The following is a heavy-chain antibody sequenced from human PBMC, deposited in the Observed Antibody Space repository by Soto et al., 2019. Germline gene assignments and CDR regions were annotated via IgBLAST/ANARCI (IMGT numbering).Heavy chain of an antibody. CDR1: GFGFSSFS. CDR2: IDYRGNII. CDR3: VRAQVGTRWGYVDN. Sequence: EVRLVESGGGLVKPGGSLRLSCAASGFGFSSFSMSWVRQAPGKGLEWVSSIDYRGNIINYADSVKGRFTISRDNARNSLFLQMNSLRADDTAVYFCVRAQVGTRWGYVDNWGQGILVIVSS. J-gene: IGHJ4*02. D-gene: IGHD7-27*01. V-gene: IGHV3-21*01.